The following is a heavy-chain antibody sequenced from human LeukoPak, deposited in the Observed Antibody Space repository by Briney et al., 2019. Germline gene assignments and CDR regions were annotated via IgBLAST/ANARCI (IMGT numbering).Heavy chain of an antibody. D-gene: IGHD6-19*01. CDR2: IKQDGSDR. J-gene: IGHJ4*02. CDR3: VRNLAVAGTCFDS. V-gene: IGHV3-7*03. Sequence: GGSLRLSCAASGFTFTSYSMNWVRQAPGTGLEWVANIKQDGSDRNYVTSVRGRFTISRDNAESSLYLQMNSLRVEDTAVYYCVRNLAVAGTCFDSWGQGTLVTVSS. CDR1: GFTFTSYS.